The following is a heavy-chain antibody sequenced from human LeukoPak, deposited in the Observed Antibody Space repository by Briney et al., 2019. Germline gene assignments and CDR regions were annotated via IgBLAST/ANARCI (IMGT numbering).Heavy chain of an antibody. CDR2: FDPANGEK. CDR3: ATDHCTNGICCMALGGY. Sequence: ASVKVSCKVSGDTLSELSMHWVRQAPGKGLEWMGGFDPANGEKTYAQNFQGRVTMTEDTSTDTAYVELKSLRSEDTAVYYCATDHCTNGICCMALGGYWGQGTLVTVSS. D-gene: IGHD2-8*01. V-gene: IGHV1-24*01. CDR1: GDTLSELS. J-gene: IGHJ4*02.